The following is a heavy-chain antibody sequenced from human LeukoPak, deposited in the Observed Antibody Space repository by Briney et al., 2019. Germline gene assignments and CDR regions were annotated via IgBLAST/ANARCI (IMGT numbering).Heavy chain of an antibody. CDR1: GGSISSGDYY. V-gene: IGHV4-30-4*01. D-gene: IGHD4-23*01. CDR2: LYYSGST. CDR3: ARVNYGGNYYYYYGMDV. Sequence: PSETLSLTCTVSGGSISSGDYYWSWIRQPPGKGLEWIGYLYYSGSTYYNPSLKSRVTISVDTSKNQFSLKLSSVTAADTAVYYCARVNYGGNYYYYYGMDVWGQGTTVTVSS. J-gene: IGHJ6*02.